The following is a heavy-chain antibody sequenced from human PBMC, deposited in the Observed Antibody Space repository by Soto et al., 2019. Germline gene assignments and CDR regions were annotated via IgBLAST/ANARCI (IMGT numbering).Heavy chain of an antibody. V-gene: IGHV3-23*01. Sequence: EVQILESGGGMVQPGGSLRLSCAGSGFMFSRFAMTWVRQAPGKGLEWVSTTRSNGEHTYYADSVKGRFTVSRDNSKNTLLLEMSSLRAEDSAIYYCAKDSKSASVSAARVYGMDVWGQGTTVTVSS. J-gene: IGHJ6*02. D-gene: IGHD2-2*01. CDR1: GFMFSRFA. CDR2: TRSNGEHT. CDR3: AKDSKSASVSAARVYGMDV.